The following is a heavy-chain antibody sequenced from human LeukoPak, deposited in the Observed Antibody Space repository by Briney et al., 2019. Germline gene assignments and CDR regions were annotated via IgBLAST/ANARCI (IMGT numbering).Heavy chain of an antibody. CDR3: ARNVMIVVDPSIDYAFDI. CDR1: GYTFTGYY. Sequence: GASVKVSCKASGYTFTGYYMHWVRQAPGQGLEWMGWINPNSGGTNYAQKFQGRVTMTRDTSISTAYMELSRLRSDDTAVYYCARNVMIVVDPSIDYAFDIWGQGTMVTVSS. V-gene: IGHV1-2*02. CDR2: INPNSGGT. D-gene: IGHD3-22*01. J-gene: IGHJ3*02.